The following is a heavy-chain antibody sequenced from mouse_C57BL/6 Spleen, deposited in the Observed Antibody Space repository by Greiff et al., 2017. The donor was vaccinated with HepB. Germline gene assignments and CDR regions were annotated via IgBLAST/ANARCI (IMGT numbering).Heavy chain of an antibody. CDR2: IDPENGDT. D-gene: IGHD1-1*01. CDR1: GFNIKDDY. V-gene: IGHV14-4*01. Sequence: EVQVVESGAELVRPGASVKLSCTASGFNIKDDYMHWVKQRPEQGLEWIGWIDPENGDTEYASKFQGKATITADTSSNTAYLQLSSLTSEDTAVYYCTTGPVVAPIDAWGQGTLVTVSA. J-gene: IGHJ3*01. CDR3: TTGPVVAPIDA.